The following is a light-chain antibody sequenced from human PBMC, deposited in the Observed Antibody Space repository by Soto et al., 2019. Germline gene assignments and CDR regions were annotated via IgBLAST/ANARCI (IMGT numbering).Light chain of an antibody. V-gene: IGKV1-9*01. CDR3: QHYNSYSEA. CDR1: QGISSY. CDR2: AAS. J-gene: IGKJ1*01. Sequence: IQLTQSPSSLFASVGDRVTITCRASQGISSYLAWCQQKPGKAPNLLIYAASTLQSGVPSRFSGSGSGTEFTLTISSLQPDDFATYYCQHYNSYSEAFGQGTKVDIK.